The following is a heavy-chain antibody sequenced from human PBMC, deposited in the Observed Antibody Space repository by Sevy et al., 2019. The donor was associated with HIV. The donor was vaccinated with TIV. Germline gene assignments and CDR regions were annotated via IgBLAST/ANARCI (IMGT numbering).Heavy chain of an antibody. D-gene: IGHD1-7*01. CDR1: GFTFSSYG. CDR3: AKGFTLLCPELELELFDY. J-gene: IGHJ4*02. V-gene: IGHV3-30*18. Sequence: GGSLRLSCAASGFTFSSYGMHWVRQAPGKGLEWVAVISYDGSNKYCADSVKGRFTISRDNSKNTLYLQMNSLRAEDTAVYYCAKGFTLLCPELELELFDYWGQGTLVTVSS. CDR2: ISYDGSNK.